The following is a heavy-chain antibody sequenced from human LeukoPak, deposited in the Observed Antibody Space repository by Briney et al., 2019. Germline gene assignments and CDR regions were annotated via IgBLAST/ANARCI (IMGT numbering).Heavy chain of an antibody. CDR2: ISSRGTTT. CDR1: GFTFRYSE. J-gene: IGHJ4*02. V-gene: IGHV3-48*03. Sequence: GGSPRLSCSASGFTFRYSEMNWVRKAPGHGPEWVSYISSRGTTTYYADSVKGRFTISRDNARNSLYLQMNTLRAEDTAVYYCARVGSGWGLDYWGQGTLVTVSS. D-gene: IGHD6-19*01. CDR3: ARVGSGWGLDY.